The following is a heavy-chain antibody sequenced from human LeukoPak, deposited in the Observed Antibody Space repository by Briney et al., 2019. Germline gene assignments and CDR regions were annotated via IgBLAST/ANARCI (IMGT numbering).Heavy chain of an antibody. CDR2: ISHDGSYK. V-gene: IGHV3-30*04. D-gene: IGHD6-13*01. Sequence: PGGSLRLSCAASGFTFSNYAMHWVRQAPGKGLEWVAVISHDGSYKYYADSVKGRFTISRDNSKNTLYVQMNSLRAEDTAVYYCARVYTTSSSWYGDFDYWGQGTLVTVSS. J-gene: IGHJ4*02. CDR3: ARVYTTSSSWYGDFDY. CDR1: GFTFSNYA.